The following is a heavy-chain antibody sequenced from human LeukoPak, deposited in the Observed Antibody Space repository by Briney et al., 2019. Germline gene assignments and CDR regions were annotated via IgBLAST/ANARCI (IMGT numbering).Heavy chain of an antibody. V-gene: IGHV3-23*01. CDR3: AKDRSCTNDVCHGDFDY. CDR2: ISGSGGST. D-gene: IGHD2-8*01. CDR1: GFIFSSYA. J-gene: IGHJ4*02. Sequence: GGSLRLSCAASGFIFSSYAMSWVRQAPGKALEWVSTISGSGGSTYYADSVKGRFTISRDNSKNTVYLQMNSLRAEDTAVYYCAKDRSCTNDVCHGDFDYWGQGTPVTVSS.